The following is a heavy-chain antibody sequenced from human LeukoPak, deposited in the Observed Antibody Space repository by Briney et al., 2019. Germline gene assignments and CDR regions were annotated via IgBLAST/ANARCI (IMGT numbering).Heavy chain of an antibody. Sequence: SETLSLTCTVSGGSISSGDYYWSWIRQPPGKGLEWIGYIYYSGSTYYNPSLKSRITISVDTSKNQFSLKLSSVTAADTAVYYCARWNVGRPFGFDPWGQGTLVTVSS. V-gene: IGHV4-30-4*01. CDR1: GGSISSGDYY. CDR3: ARWNVGRPFGFDP. D-gene: IGHD1-1*01. CDR2: IYYSGST. J-gene: IGHJ5*02.